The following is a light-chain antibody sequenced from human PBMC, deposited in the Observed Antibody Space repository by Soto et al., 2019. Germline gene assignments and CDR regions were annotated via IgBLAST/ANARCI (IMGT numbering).Light chain of an antibody. J-gene: IGLJ1*01. CDR3: CLYAVTFYV. V-gene: IGLV2-11*01. CDR1: SSDVGTYDF. CDR2: DVS. Sequence: QSALTQPRSVSGSPGQSVTISCTGNSSDVGTYDFVSWYQQHPGKAPRLMIFDVSERPSGVPDRFSGSKSGNTASLTISGLQAEDEADYYCCLYAVTFYVFGTGTKVTVL.